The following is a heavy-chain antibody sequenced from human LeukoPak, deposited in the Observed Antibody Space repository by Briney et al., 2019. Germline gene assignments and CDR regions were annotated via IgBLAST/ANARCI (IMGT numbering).Heavy chain of an antibody. CDR2: IIPIFGTA. V-gene: IGHV1-69*06. CDR1: GGTFSSYA. D-gene: IGHD2-15*01. J-gene: IGHJ5*02. Sequence: SVKVSCKASGGTFSSYAISWVRQAPGQGLEWMGGIIPIFGTANYAQKFQGRVTITADKSTSTAYMELSSLRSEDTAVYYCASTLGYCSGGSCSHWFDPWGQGTLVTVSS. CDR3: ASTLGYCSGGSCSHWFDP.